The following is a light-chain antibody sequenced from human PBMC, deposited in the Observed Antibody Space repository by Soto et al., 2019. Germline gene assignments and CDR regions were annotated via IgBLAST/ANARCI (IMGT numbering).Light chain of an antibody. CDR3: MQGTHWPPLT. J-gene: IGKJ4*01. V-gene: IGKV2-30*02. Sequence: DVVITQSPLSLPVTLGQPASISCSSSQSLVHSDGDTYLNWFQQRPGQSPRRLIYKVSKRDSGVPDRFSXXXSGTXXXXXXXXXXXXXVGVYYCMQGTHWPPLTFGGGTKVEIK. CDR1: QSLVHSDGDTY. CDR2: KVS.